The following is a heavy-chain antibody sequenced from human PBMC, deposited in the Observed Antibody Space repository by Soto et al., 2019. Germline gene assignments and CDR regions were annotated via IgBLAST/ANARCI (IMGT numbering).Heavy chain of an antibody. CDR2: TRNKADSYTT. CDR3: ARSKGRGALDSLDS. Sequence: PGGSLRLSCAASGFTVSDDYMDWDRQAPGKGLEWVGRTRNKADSYTTEYAASVKGRFTISRDDSKNSLYLQMNSLKTEDTAVYYCARSKGRGALDSLDSWGQGTMVTVSS. CDR1: GFTVSDDY. J-gene: IGHJ3*02. V-gene: IGHV3-72*01. D-gene: IGHD1-26*01.